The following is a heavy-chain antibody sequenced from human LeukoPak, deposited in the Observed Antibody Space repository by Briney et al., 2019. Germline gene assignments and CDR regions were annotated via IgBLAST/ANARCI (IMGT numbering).Heavy chain of an antibody. CDR1: GYSFATYW. D-gene: IGHD2-2*03. V-gene: IGHV5-51*01. J-gene: IGHJ4*02. CDR3: ARPPSRGYSSSFEY. CDR2: IYPDESNI. Sequence: GESLKISCKGSGYSFATYWIAWVRQMPGKGLEWMGIIYPDESNIRYSPSFQGQVTISADKSISTAYLRWSSLKASDTAIYYCARPPSRGYSSSFEYWGQGTLVTVSS.